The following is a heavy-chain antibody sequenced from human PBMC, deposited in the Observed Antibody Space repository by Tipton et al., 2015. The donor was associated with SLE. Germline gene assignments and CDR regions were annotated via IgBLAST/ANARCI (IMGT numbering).Heavy chain of an antibody. CDR1: GGSISSYY. CDR2: IYYSGST. Sequence: TLSLTCTVSGGSISSYYYWTWIRQPPGKGLEWIVNIYYSGSTNYNPSLKSRVAISVDTSKNQFSLKLSSVTAADTAVYYCARHYGSITILEWSNWFDPWGQGTLVTVSS. D-gene: IGHD3-3*01. CDR3: ARHYGSITILEWSNWFDP. V-gene: IGHV4-59*08. J-gene: IGHJ5*02.